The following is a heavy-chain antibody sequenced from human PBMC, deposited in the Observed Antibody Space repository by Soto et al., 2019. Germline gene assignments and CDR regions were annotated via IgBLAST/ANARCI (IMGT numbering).Heavy chain of an antibody. CDR2: IRSKANNYAT. J-gene: IGHJ5*02. Sequence: GGSLSLSCTGSGFTFSGYAMHWVRQASGKGLEWVGRIRSKANNYATAYEASVKGRFTISRDDSKNTAYLQMNSLKTEDTAVYYCTSLYYYDRSGNPWGQGTLVTVSS. D-gene: IGHD3-22*01. CDR3: TSLYYYDRSGNP. V-gene: IGHV3-73*01. CDR1: GFTFSGYA.